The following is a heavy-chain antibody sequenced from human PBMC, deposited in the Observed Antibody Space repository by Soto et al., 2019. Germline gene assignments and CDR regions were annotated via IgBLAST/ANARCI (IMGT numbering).Heavy chain of an antibody. Sequence: QVQLVESGGGVVQPGRSLRLSCAASGFTFSSDGMHWVRQAPGKGLEWVEDISYDGSNKYYADSVKGRFTIARDNSKDTLYLQMNSLRAEDTAVYYCAKDSLGPGRAYGMDAWGQGTTVTVSS. D-gene: IGHD7-27*01. J-gene: IGHJ6*02. CDR3: AKDSLGPGRAYGMDA. V-gene: IGHV3-30*18. CDR2: ISYDGSNK. CDR1: GFTFSSDG.